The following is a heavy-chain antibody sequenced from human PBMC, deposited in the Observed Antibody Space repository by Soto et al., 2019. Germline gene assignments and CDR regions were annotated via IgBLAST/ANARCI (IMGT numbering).Heavy chain of an antibody. J-gene: IGHJ3*02. CDR1: GFTFSSYA. D-gene: IGHD3-22*01. Sequence: GGSLRLSCAASGFTFSSYAMSWVRQAPGKGLEWVSAISGSGGSTYYADSVKGRFTISRDNSKNTLYLQMNSLRAEDTAVYYCAKASHDSSGYYGFYAFDIWGQGTMVTVSS. V-gene: IGHV3-23*01. CDR3: AKASHDSSGYYGFYAFDI. CDR2: ISGSGGST.